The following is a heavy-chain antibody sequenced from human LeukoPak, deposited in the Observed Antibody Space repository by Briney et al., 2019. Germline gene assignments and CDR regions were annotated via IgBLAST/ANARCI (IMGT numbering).Heavy chain of an antibody. CDR2: IIPIFGTA. CDR3: ARDGIAAAGTPFDY. V-gene: IGHV1-69*13. D-gene: IGHD6-13*01. J-gene: IGHJ4*02. Sequence: ASVKVSCKASGDTFSSYAISWVRQAPGQGLEWMGGIIPIFGTANYAQKFQGRVTITADESTSTAYMELSSLRSEDTAVYYCARDGIAAAGTPFDYWGQGTLVTVSS. CDR1: GDTFSSYA.